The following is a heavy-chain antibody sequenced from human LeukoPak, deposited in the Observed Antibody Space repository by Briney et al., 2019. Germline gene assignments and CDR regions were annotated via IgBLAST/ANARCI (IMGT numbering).Heavy chain of an antibody. J-gene: IGHJ6*03. CDR2: ISSSGSTI. D-gene: IGHD1-26*01. V-gene: IGHV3-48*03. CDR3: ARDVGATDYYYYMDV. Sequence: QAGGSLRLSCAASGFTFSSYVMSWVRQAPGKGLEWVSYISSSGSTIYYADSVKGRFTISRDNAKNSLYLQMNSLRAEDTAVYYCARDVGATDYYYYMDVWGKGTTVTISS. CDR1: GFTFSSYV.